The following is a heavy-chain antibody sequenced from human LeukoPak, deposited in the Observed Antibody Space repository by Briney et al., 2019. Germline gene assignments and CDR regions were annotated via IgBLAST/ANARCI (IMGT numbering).Heavy chain of an antibody. CDR2: ISYDGSNK. CDR1: GFTFSSYG. Sequence: GGSLRLSCAASGFTFSSYGMHWVRQAPGKGLEWVAVISYDGSNKYYADSVRGRFTISRDNSKNTLYLQMNSLRAEDTAVYYCAKDRCGGDCYVFDYWGQGTLVTVSS. J-gene: IGHJ4*02. CDR3: AKDRCGGDCYVFDY. D-gene: IGHD2-21*02. V-gene: IGHV3-30*18.